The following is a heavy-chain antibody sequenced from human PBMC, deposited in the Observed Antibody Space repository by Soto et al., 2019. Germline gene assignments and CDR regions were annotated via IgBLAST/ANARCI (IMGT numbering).Heavy chain of an antibody. CDR2: IYYLGNT. Sequence: SETLSLTCTVSGGSISSTSSYWAWIRQPPGKGLEWVGSIYYLGNTYYNPSLGSRVTISVDTSKNQFSLKLSSVTAADTAVFYCAGLYPYETSVYHLDYGSQGTLVTVSS. CDR3: AGLYPYETSVYHLDY. D-gene: IGHD3-22*01. V-gene: IGHV4-39*01. CDR1: GGSISSTSSY. J-gene: IGHJ4*02.